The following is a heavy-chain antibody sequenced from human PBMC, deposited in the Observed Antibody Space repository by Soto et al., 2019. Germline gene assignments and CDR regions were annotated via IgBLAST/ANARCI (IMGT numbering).Heavy chain of an antibody. V-gene: IGHV3-7*01. Sequence: GGSLRLSCAVSGFSFGTYWMSWVRQAPGKGLEWLASIKQDGSERYYLDSVKGRFTISRDNAKDSLSLQMNSLRGEDTAVYYCAKSASFYDGNPRRYYYYGMDVWGQGTTVTVSS. J-gene: IGHJ6*02. CDR2: IKQDGSER. D-gene: IGHD5-12*01. CDR3: AKSASFYDGNPRRYYYYGMDV. CDR1: GFSFGTYW.